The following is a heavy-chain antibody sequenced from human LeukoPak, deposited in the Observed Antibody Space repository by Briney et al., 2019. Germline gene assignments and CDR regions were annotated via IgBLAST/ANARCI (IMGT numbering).Heavy chain of an antibody. V-gene: IGHV1-8*01. D-gene: IGHD2-8*01. CDR1: GYTFTSYD. CDR2: MNPNSGNT. J-gene: IGHJ6*03. CDR3: ARGHRPDRIVLMVYATLHYYMDV. Sequence: ASVKVSCKASGYTFTSYDINWVRQATGQGLEWMGWMNPNSGNTGYAQKFQGRVTMTRNSSISTAYMELSSLRSEDTAVYYCARGHRPDRIVLMVYATLHYYMDVWGKGTTVTVSS.